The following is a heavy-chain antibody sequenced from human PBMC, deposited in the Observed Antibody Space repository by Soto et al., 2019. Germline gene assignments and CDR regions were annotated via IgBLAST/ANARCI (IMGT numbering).Heavy chain of an antibody. CDR1: GFSFSTYG. CDR2: IWYDGSND. V-gene: IGHV3-33*01. D-gene: IGHD5-18*01. CDR3: GRGYNYADY. J-gene: IGHJ4*02. Sequence: GGSLRLSCAASGFSFSTYGMQWVRQAPGKGLEWVGEIWYDGSNDFYSDSVKGRFTIPRDNAKNTLFLKMNSLRAEDTAMYYCGRGYNYADYWGQGTQVTVSS.